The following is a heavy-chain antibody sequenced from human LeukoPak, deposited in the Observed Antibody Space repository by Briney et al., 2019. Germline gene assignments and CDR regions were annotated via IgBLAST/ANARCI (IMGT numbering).Heavy chain of an antibody. CDR3: AKDFRYSSSWFSYNFDY. Sequence: PGGSLRLSCAASGFTFSSYAMSWVRQAPGKGLEWVSAISGSGGSTYYADSVKGRFTISRDNSKNTLYLQMNSLRAEDTAVYYCAKDFRYSSSWFSYNFDYWGQGTLVTVSS. CDR1: GFTFSSYA. CDR2: ISGSGGST. V-gene: IGHV3-23*01. D-gene: IGHD6-13*01. J-gene: IGHJ4*02.